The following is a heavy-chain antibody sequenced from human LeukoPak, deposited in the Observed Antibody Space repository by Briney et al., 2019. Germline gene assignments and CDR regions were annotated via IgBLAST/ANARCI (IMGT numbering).Heavy chain of an antibody. Sequence: GGSLRLSCAASGFTFDDYGMSWVRQAPGKGLEWVSSINWNGGSTGYADSVKGRFTISRDNAKNSLYLQMNSLRAEDTALYYCATSLAAAGPNDYWGQGTLVTVSS. V-gene: IGHV3-20*04. D-gene: IGHD6-13*01. CDR1: GFTFDDYG. J-gene: IGHJ4*02. CDR2: INWNGGST. CDR3: ATSLAAAGPNDY.